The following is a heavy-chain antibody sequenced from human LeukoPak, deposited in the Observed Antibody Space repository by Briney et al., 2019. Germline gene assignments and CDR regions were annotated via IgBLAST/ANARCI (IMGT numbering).Heavy chain of an antibody. CDR2: ITGSGGNT. J-gene: IGHJ4*02. D-gene: IGHD1-26*01. CDR1: GFIFSSYS. CDR3: AKDLNPREAGATIDY. Sequence: PGGSLRLSCAASGFIFSSYSMSWVRQAPGKGLEWVSVITGSGGNTYYADSVKGRFTISKDNSKNTVYLQMNSLRAEDTAVYHCAKDLNPREAGATIDYWGQGTLVTVSS. V-gene: IGHV3-23*01.